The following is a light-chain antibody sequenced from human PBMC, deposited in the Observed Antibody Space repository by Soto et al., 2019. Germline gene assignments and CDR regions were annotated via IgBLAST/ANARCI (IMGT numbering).Light chain of an antibody. J-gene: IGKJ3*01. CDR3: QQYDNLFT. V-gene: IGKV1-33*01. CDR2: DAS. Sequence: DIQMTQSPSSLSASVGDRVTLTCQASQDIRNYLNWYQQKPGKAPKLLIYDASSLETGVPSRFSGSGSGTDFTFTISSLQPEDFATHCCQQYDNLFTFGPGTKVDIK. CDR1: QDIRNY.